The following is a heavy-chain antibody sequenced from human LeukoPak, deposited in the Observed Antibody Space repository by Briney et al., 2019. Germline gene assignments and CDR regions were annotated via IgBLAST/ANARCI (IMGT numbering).Heavy chain of an antibody. CDR1: GGSISSYY. V-gene: IGHV4-59*01. Sequence: SETLSLTCTVSGGSISSYYGSWIRQPPGKGLEWIGYIYYSGSTNYNPSLKSRVTISVDTSKNQFSLKLSSVTAADTAVYYCARARGVPLYYFDFWGQGTLVTVSS. J-gene: IGHJ4*02. D-gene: IGHD3-10*01. CDR2: IYYSGST. CDR3: ARARGVPLYYFDF.